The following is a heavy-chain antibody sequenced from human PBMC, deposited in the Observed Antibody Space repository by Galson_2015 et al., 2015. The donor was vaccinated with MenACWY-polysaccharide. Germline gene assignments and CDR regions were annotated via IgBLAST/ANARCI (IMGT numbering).Heavy chain of an antibody. V-gene: IGHV1-18*01. J-gene: IGHJ4*02. CDR1: GYTFTSYG. CDR3: ARDFLSTVTTRPGY. Sequence: SVKVSCKASGYTFTSYGISWVRQAPGQGLEWMGWISVYNGNTKYAQNLQGRVTMTTDTSTSTAYMELRSLRSDDTAVYYCARDFLSTVTTRPGYWGQGALVTVS. CDR2: ISVYNGNT. D-gene: IGHD4-17*01.